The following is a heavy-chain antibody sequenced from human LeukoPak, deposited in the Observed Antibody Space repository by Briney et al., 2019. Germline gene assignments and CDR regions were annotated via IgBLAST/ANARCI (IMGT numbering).Heavy chain of an antibody. CDR1: GYSFTSYA. CDR2: INAGNGNT. CDR3: AAATYYDYVWGSYDFGY. Sequence: GASVKVSCKASGYSFTSYAIHWVRQAPGQRPEWMGWINAGNGNTNYAQKLQGRVTMTTDTSTSTAYMELRSLRSDDTAVYYCAAATYYDYVWGSYDFGYWGQGTLVTVSS. V-gene: IGHV1-3*01. J-gene: IGHJ4*02. D-gene: IGHD3-16*01.